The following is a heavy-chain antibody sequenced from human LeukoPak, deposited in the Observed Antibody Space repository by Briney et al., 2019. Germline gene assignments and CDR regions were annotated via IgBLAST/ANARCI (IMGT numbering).Heavy chain of an antibody. Sequence: PGGSLRLSCAASGFTFSSYAMSWVRQAPGKGLEWVSAISGSGGSTYYADSVKGRFTISRGNSKNTLYLQMNSLRAEDTAVYYCAKDPMNVLLWFGESRMDVWGQGTTVTVSS. J-gene: IGHJ6*02. D-gene: IGHD3-10*01. CDR2: ISGSGGST. CDR1: GFTFSSYA. CDR3: AKDPMNVLLWFGESRMDV. V-gene: IGHV3-23*01.